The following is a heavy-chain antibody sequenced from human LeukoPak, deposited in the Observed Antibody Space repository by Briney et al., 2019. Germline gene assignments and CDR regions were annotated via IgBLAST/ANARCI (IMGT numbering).Heavy chain of an antibody. V-gene: IGHV3-23*01. J-gene: IGHJ4*02. CDR1: GFTFSSYA. CDR2: ISGSGGST. Sequence: PGGSLRLSCAASGFTFSSYAMSWVRQAPGKGLEWVSAISGSGGSTYYADSVKGRFTISRDNSKNTLYLQMNSLRAEDTAVYYCAEALLGYSYGFDYWGQGTLVTVSS. CDR3: AEALLGYSYGFDY. D-gene: IGHD5-18*01.